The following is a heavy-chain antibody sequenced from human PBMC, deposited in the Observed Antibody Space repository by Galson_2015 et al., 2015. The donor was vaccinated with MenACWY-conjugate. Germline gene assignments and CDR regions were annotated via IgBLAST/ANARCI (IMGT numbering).Heavy chain of an antibody. D-gene: IGHD1-1*01. J-gene: IGHJ1*01. CDR1: GFSLSTSGMC. CDR2: ITCDAGK. CDR3: ARIRYLPGTRHAECFQH. V-gene: IGHV2-70*11. Sequence: PALVKPTQTLTLTCTFSGFSLSTSGMCVSWIRQSPVKALEWLARITCDAGKDYSRSLKTRLTISKDTSKNQAVLTMTNMAPVDTATYYCARIRYLPGTRHAECFQHWGQGTLVTVSS.